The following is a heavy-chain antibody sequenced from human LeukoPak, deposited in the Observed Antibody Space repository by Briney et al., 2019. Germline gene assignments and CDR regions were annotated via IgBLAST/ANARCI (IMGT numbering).Heavy chain of an antibody. CDR1: GYTFTSYD. CDR3: ARRYYDILTGYPKEDY. D-gene: IGHD3-9*01. J-gene: IGHJ4*02. CDR2: MNPNSGNT. V-gene: IGHV1-8*01. Sequence: ASVKVSCKASGYTFTSYDINWVRQATGQGLEWMGWMNPNSGNTGYAQKLQGRVTMTTDTSTSTAYMELRSLRSDDTAVYYCARRYYDILTGYPKEDYWGQGTLVTVSS.